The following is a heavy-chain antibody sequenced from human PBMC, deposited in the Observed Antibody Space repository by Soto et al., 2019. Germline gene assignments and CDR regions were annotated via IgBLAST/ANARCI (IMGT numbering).Heavy chain of an antibody. V-gene: IGHV1-18*01. CDR1: GYTFSTYV. CDR3: ARDAKNWFDP. J-gene: IGHJ5*02. Sequence: QVQLVQSGTEVKKPGASVKVSCKASGYTFSTYVISWLRQAPGQGPEWMGWVNGYNGYTKYAEKFQGRVTMTTDTSTSTAYMKLWSLRSDDTAVYYCARDAKNWFDPWGQGTLVSVSS. CDR2: VNGYNGYT.